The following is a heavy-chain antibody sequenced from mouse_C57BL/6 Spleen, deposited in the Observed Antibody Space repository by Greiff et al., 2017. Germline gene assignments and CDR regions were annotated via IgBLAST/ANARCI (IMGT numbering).Heavy chain of an antibody. D-gene: IGHD3-2*02. J-gene: IGHJ3*01. CDR2: IDPENGDT. CDR1: GFNIKDAY. Sequence: DVQLQESGAELVRPGASVKLSCTASGFNIKDAYMHWVKQRPEQGLEWIGWIDPENGDTEYASKFQGKATITADTSSNTAYLQLSSLTSEDTAVYYCTIQDSSGYVAYWGQGTLVTVSA. CDR3: TIQDSSGYVAY. V-gene: IGHV14-4*01.